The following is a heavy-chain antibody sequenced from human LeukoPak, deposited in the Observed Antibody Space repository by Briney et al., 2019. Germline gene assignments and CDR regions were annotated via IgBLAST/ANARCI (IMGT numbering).Heavy chain of an antibody. Sequence: GGSLRLSCAASGFTFSSDPMYWVRQAPGKGLEWVSAISSTSGNIFYADSVKGRFTISRDSSKNTLSLQMNSLRAEDTAVYYCAKGVVAASSYYFDFWGRGTLVTVSS. CDR1: GFTFSSDP. D-gene: IGHD6-19*01. CDR3: AKGVVAASSYYFDF. V-gene: IGHV3-23*01. J-gene: IGHJ4*02. CDR2: ISSTSGNI.